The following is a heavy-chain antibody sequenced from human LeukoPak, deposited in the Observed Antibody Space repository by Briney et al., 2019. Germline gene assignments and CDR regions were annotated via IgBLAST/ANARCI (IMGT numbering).Heavy chain of an antibody. CDR1: RFSFSSSH. CDR2: LSSDGSGI. D-gene: IGHD3-22*01. Sequence: GGSLRLSCAASRFSFSSSHMHWVRQAPGKGLEWLAVLSSDGSGIRHADSVKGRFTISRDNSKNTLYLQMDSLRTEDTAVYYCARESGSSGYAGYFDYWGQGTLVTVSS. J-gene: IGHJ4*02. V-gene: IGHV3-30*03. CDR3: ARESGSSGYAGYFDY.